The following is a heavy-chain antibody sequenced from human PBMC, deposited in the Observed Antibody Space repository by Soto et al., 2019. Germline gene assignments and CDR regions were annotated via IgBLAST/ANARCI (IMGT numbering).Heavy chain of an antibody. CDR3: ARAPYYYDSSGYYYASGPFDY. CDR1: GYTFTGYY. J-gene: IGHJ4*02. V-gene: IGHV1-2*04. Sequence: GASVKVSCKASGYTFTGYYMHWVRQAPGQGLEWMGWINPNSGGTNYAQKFQGWVTMTRDTSISTAYMELSRLRSDDTAVCYCARAPYYYDSSGYYYASGPFDYWGQGTLVTVSS. CDR2: INPNSGGT. D-gene: IGHD3-22*01.